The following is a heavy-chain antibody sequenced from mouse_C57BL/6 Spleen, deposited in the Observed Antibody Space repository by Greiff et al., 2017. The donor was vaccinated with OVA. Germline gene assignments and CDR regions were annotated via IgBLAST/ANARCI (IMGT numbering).Heavy chain of an antibody. V-gene: IGHV1-18*01. CDR3: ARGNWGFDY. J-gene: IGHJ2*01. CDR2: INPNNGGT. Sequence: EVMLVESGPELVKPGASVKIPCKASGYTFTDYNMDWVKQSHGKSLEWIGDINPNNGGTIYNQKFKGKATLTVDKSSSTAYMELRSLTSEDTAVYYCARGNWGFDYWGQGTTLTVSS. CDR1: GYTFTDYN. D-gene: IGHD4-1*01.